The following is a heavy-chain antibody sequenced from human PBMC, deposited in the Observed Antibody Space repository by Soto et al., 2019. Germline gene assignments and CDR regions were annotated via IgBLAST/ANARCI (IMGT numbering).Heavy chain of an antibody. D-gene: IGHD3-10*01. CDR2: ISYDGSNK. CDR1: GFTFSSYA. Sequence: GGSLRLSCAASGFTFSSYAMHWVRQAPGKGLEWVAVISYDGSNKYYADSVKGRFTISRDNSKNTLYLQMNSLRAEDTAVYYCAGDVLLWFGETNDPNDYWGQGTLVTVSS. J-gene: IGHJ4*02. V-gene: IGHV3-30-3*01. CDR3: AGDVLLWFGETNDPNDY.